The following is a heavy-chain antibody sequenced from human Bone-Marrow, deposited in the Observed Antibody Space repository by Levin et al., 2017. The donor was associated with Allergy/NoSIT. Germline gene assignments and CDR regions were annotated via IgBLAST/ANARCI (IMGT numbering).Heavy chain of an antibody. CDR1: GFTVSSNY. J-gene: IGHJ5*02. V-gene: IGHV3-53*01. D-gene: IGHD2-2*03. CDR3: ARNSRVGYCSSTSCYNGYWFDP. CDR2: IYSGGST. Sequence: GGSLRLSCAASGFTVSSNYMSWVRQAPGKGLEWVSVIYSGGSTYYADSVKGRFTISRDNSKNTLYLQMNSLRAEDTAVYYCARNSRVGYCSSTSCYNGYWFDPWGQGTLVTVSS.